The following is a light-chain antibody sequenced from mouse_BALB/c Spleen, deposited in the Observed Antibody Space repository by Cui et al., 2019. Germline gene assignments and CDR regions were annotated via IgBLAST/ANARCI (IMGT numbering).Light chain of an antibody. CDR3: QQWSSYPPIT. Sequence: QLVLTQSPAIMSAYPGEKVTMTCSASSSVSYMYWYQQKPGSSPRLLIYDTSNLASGVPVRFSGSGSGTSYSLTISRMEAEDAATYYCQQWSSYPPITFGAGTKLELK. CDR2: DTS. J-gene: IGKJ5*01. CDR1: SSVSY. V-gene: IGKV4-55*01.